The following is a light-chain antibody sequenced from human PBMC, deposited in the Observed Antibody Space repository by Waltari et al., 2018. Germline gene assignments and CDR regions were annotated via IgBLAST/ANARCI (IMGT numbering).Light chain of an antibody. CDR2: TAS. V-gene: IGKV1-9*01. Sequence: DIQLTQSPSFLSASVGDRVHIRCRSSQGISSYLAWYQQKPGKAPKLLIHTASTLQGGVPSRFSGSGSGTDFTLTISSLQPEDFATYYCQQRHSYPITFGQGTRLEIK. J-gene: IGKJ5*01. CDR1: QGISSY. CDR3: QQRHSYPIT.